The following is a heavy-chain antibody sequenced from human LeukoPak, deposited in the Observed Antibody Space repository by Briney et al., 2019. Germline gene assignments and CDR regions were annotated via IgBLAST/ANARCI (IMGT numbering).Heavy chain of an antibody. V-gene: IGHV1-2*02. D-gene: IGHD5-24*01. CDR1: GYTFTGYY. Sequence: ASVKVSCKASGYTFTGYYMHWVRQAPGQGLEWMGWINPNSGGTNYAQKLQGRVTMSRDTSISTDYMELRRLRSDDTAVYYCARERTSVETATMVAFVIWGQGKTVTVSS. J-gene: IGHJ3*02. CDR2: INPNSGGT. CDR3: ARERTSVETATMVAFVI.